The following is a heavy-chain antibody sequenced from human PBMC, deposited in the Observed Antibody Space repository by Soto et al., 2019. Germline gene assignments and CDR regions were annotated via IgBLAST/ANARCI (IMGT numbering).Heavy chain of an antibody. D-gene: IGHD4-17*01. V-gene: IGHV1-2*02. CDR3: ARDPDYGDYWGYFFDS. J-gene: IGHJ4*02. Sequence: ASVKVSCKASGNTFTNFGVTWIRQAPGQGLEWMGWINPTSGGTVYAQNFQDRVTMTRDTSISTAYMELRRLNSDDTAVYYCARDPDYGDYWGYFFDSWGQGTPVTVSS. CDR2: INPTSGGT. CDR1: GNTFTNFG.